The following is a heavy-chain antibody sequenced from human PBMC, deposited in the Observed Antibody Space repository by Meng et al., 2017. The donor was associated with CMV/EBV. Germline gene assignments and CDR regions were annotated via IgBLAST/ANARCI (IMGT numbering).Heavy chain of an antibody. CDR3: ARDDSSY. D-gene: IGHD3-22*01. V-gene: IGHV3-21*01. Sequence: GESLKISCAASGFTFSSYAMHWVRQAPGKGLEWVSSISSSSSYIYYADSVKGRFTISRDNAKNSLYLQMNSLRAEDTAVYYCARDDSSYWGQATLVTVSS. J-gene: IGHJ4*02. CDR2: ISSSSSYI. CDR1: GFTFSSYA.